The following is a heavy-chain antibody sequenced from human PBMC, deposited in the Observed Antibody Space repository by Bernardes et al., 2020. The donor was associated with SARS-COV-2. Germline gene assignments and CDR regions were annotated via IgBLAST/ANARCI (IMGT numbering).Heavy chain of an antibody. CDR3: ARDEAGYGGGFDY. V-gene: IGHV3-48*03. J-gene: IGHJ4*02. CDR1: GFTFSSYE. Sequence: GGSLRLSCAASGFTFSSYEMNWVRQAPGKGLEWVSYISSSGSTIYYADSVKGRFTISRDNAKNSLYLQMNSLRAEDTAVYYCARDEAGYGGGFDYWGQGTLVTVSS. D-gene: IGHD5-12*01. CDR2: ISSSGSTI.